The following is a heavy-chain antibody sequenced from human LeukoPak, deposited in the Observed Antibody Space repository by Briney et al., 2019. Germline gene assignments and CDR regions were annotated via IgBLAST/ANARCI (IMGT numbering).Heavy chain of an antibody. CDR3: ARTSRNDAFDI. CDR1: GFTFSSYA. Sequence: GGSLRLSCAASGFTFSSYAMSWARQAPGKGLEWVSVIYSGGSTYYADSVKGRFIISRDNSKNTLYLQMNSLRAEDTAVYYCARTSRNDAFDIWGQGTMVTVSS. V-gene: IGHV3-53*01. CDR2: IYSGGST. J-gene: IGHJ3*02.